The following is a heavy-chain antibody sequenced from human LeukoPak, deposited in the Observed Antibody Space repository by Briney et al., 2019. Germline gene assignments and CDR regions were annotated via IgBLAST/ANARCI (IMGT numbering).Heavy chain of an antibody. J-gene: IGHJ5*01. D-gene: IGHD1-26*01. CDR3: ARLVGASWFDS. Sequence: SQTLSLTCAISGDSVSTNSATWTWLRQSPSRGLEWLGRTYYRSKWSNDYAVSMKSRITINPDTSKNQFSLQLNSVTPEDTAVYYCARLVGASWFDSWGQGTLATVSS. CDR2: TYYRSKWSN. CDR1: GDSVSTNSAT. V-gene: IGHV6-1*01.